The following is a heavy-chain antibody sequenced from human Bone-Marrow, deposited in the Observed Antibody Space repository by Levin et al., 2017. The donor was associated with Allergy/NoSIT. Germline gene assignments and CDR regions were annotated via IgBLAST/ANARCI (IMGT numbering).Heavy chain of an antibody. CDR3: ARGPYWFDP. CDR2: ISGSSTTT. V-gene: IGHV3-48*01. CDR1: GFTFSSYG. Sequence: GESLKISCVVSGFTFSSYGINWVRQAPGKGLEWISYISGSSTTTQYADSVKGRFVISRDNANNSLFLQMNSLRVEDTAVYYCARGPYWFDPWGQGTPVTVSS. J-gene: IGHJ5*02.